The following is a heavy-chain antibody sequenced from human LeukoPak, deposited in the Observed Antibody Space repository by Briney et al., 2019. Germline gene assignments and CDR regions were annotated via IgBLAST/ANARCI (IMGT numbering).Heavy chain of an antibody. J-gene: IGHJ5*01. CDR1: GFTFSSYA. Sequence: PGGSLRLSCAASGFTFSSYAMSWVRQAPGKGLGWVSTITGGGSTTYYADSVKGRFTISRDNSKNTLYLQMNSLRAEDTALYYCARESPVAATGRSWFDSWGQGTLVTVSS. CDR3: ARESPVAATGRSWFDS. V-gene: IGHV3-23*01. CDR2: ITGGGSTT. D-gene: IGHD6-13*01.